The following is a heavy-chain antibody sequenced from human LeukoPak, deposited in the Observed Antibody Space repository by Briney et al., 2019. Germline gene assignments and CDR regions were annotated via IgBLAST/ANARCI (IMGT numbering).Heavy chain of an antibody. CDR2: ISDVGSI. CDR1: GGSISSYY. V-gene: IGHV4-59*08. J-gene: IGHJ4*02. CDR3: AGHHPRNTVDF. Sequence: SETLSLTCTVSGGSISSYYWSWIRQPPGKGMEWIAYISDVGSINYNPSLKSRVTISLDTSKNQFSLKLSSVTAADTAVYYCAGHHPRNTVDFWGQGTLVTVSS. D-gene: IGHD2/OR15-2a*01.